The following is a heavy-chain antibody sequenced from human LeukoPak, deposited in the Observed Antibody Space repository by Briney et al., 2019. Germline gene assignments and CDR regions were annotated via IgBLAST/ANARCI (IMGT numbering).Heavy chain of an antibody. Sequence: GASVKVSCKASGYTFTSYGISWVRQAPGQGLEWMGWISAYNGNTNYAQKLQGRVTMTTDTSTSTAYMELRSLRSDDTAVYYCARDAPHLVPAAMGHAKYFQHWGWGTLVTVSS. CDR2: ISAYNGNT. CDR3: ARDAPHLVPAAMGHAKYFQH. CDR1: GYTFTSYG. V-gene: IGHV1-18*01. J-gene: IGHJ1*01. D-gene: IGHD2-2*01.